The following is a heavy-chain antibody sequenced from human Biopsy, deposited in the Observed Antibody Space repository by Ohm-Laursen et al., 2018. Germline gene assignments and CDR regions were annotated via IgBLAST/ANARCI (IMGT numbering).Heavy chain of an antibody. CDR2: INTSGRTI. V-gene: IGHV3-11*01. CDR3: ARAAVLSKSDY. J-gene: IGHJ4*02. D-gene: IGHD3-16*02. CDR1: GFSFSDYY. Sequence: SLRLSCTASGFSFSDYYMSWVRQVPGKGLEWLAYINTSGRTIYYSDSVGGRFTISRDNAENSLFLQMDSLRAEDTGVYYCARAAVLSKSDYWGQGILVTVSS.